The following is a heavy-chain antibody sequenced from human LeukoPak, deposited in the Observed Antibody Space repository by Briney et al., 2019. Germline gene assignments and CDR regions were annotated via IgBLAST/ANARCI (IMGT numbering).Heavy chain of an antibody. Sequence: ASVKVSCXASGYTFTIVDINWVRQAYGQGLEWMAWMNPNSGNTGYAQNFQGRVTITRDTSINTAYMELSSLRSEDTAVYYCVRDSNGQTRADDPFDIWGQGTMVTVSS. V-gene: IGHV1-8*02. CDR2: MNPNSGNT. J-gene: IGHJ3*02. D-gene: IGHD6-19*01. CDR3: VRDSNGQTRADDPFDI. CDR1: GYTFTIVD.